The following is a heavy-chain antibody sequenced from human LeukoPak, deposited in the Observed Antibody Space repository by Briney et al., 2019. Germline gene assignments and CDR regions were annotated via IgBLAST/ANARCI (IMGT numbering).Heavy chain of an antibody. CDR1: GFTFSSYG. V-gene: IGHV3-30*18. D-gene: IGHD5-12*01. CDR2: ISYDGSNK. J-gene: IGHJ4*02. CDR3: AKDLGLRYFDY. Sequence: GGSLRLSCAASGFTFSSYGMHWVRQAPGKGLEWVAVISYDGSNKYYADSVKGRFTISRDNSKNTLYLQMNSLRAEDTAVYYCAKDLGLRYFDYWGQGTLVTVSS.